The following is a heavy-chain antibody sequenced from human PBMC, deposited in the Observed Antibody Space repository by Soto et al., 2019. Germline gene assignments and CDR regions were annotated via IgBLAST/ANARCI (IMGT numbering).Heavy chain of an antibody. CDR1: GFTFSSYS. CDR3: ARGEGSGWYNY. J-gene: IGHJ4*02. V-gene: IGHV3-21*01. D-gene: IGHD6-19*01. CDR2: ISSSSSYI. Sequence: GGSLRLSCTASGFTFSSYSMNWVRQAPGKGLEWVPSISSSSSYIYYAGSVKGRFTISRDNAKNSLYLQMNSLRAEDTAVYYCARGEGSGWYNYWGQGTLVTVSS.